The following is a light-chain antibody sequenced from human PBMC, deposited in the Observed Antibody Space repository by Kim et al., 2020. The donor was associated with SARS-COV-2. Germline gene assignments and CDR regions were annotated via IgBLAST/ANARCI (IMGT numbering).Light chain of an antibody. CDR2: GAS. J-gene: IGKJ2*01. CDR1: QSVSSN. CDR3: QQYNNWPLT. Sequence: EIVMTQTPATLSVSPGERATLSCRASQSVSSNLAWYQQKPGQAPRLLIYGASTRATGIPARFSGSGSGIEFTLTISSLQSEDFAVYYYQQYNNWPLTFGQGTKLEI. V-gene: IGKV3-15*01.